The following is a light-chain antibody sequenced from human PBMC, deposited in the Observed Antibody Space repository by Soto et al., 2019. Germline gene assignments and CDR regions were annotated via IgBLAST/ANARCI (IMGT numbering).Light chain of an antibody. Sequence: QSVLTQPASVSGSPGQSITISCTGTSSDVGGYNYVSWYQQHPGTAPKLMIYEVSNRPSGVSNRFSGSKSDNTASPTISGLQAEDEADYYCSSYTGSSTIFGTGTKVTVL. CDR3: SSYTGSSTI. CDR2: EVS. V-gene: IGLV2-14*01. CDR1: SSDVGGYNY. J-gene: IGLJ1*01.